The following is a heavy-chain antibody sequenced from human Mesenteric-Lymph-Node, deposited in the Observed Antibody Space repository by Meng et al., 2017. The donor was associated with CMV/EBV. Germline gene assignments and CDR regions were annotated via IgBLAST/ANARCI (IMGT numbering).Heavy chain of an antibody. V-gene: IGHV4-39*01. J-gene: IGHJ4*02. CDR3: AGSRQQLEYFDY. Sequence: TVCGGYDRSRSCYWGWTRQPPGKGLGWIESIYYSGNNYYNPSLKRGVTISVDTSKNQFSLKLSSVTAADTAVYYCAGSRQQLEYFDYWGQGTLVTVSS. CDR2: IYYSGNN. CDR1: GGYDRSRSCY. D-gene: IGHD6-13*01.